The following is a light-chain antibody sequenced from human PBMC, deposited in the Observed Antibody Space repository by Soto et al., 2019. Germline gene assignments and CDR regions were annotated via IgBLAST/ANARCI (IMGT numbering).Light chain of an antibody. CDR1: QSVSSSY. CDR2: GAS. Sequence: EIVLTQSPGTLSLSPGERATLSCRASQSVSSSYLAWYQQKPGQAPRLLIYGASSRATGIPDRFSGSGSGTDFTLSISRLEPEDFAVYYCQLYGTSPKPFGQGTKVDIK. J-gene: IGKJ1*01. CDR3: QLYGTSPKP. V-gene: IGKV3-20*01.